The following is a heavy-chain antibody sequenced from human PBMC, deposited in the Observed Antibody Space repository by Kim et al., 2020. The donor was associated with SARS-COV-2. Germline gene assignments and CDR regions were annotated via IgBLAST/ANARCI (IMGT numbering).Heavy chain of an antibody. CDR2: AYYSGNT. CDR3: ARQQRYSSGWYVAFYYYYMAV. CDR1: GGSLSSSSYY. J-gene: IGHJ6*03. D-gene: IGHD6-19*01. V-gene: IGHV4-39*01. Sequence: SETLSLTCTVSGGSLSSSSYYWGWIRQPPGKGLEWIGTAYYSGNTYYNPSLKSRVTISVDTSKNQFSLKLGSVTAADTAVYYCARQQRYSSGWYVAFYYYYMAVWGKGTTVTVSS.